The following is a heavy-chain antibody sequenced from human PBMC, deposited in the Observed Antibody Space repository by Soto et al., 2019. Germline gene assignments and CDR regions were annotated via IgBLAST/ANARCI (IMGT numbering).Heavy chain of an antibody. CDR3: VKGEYYYDSSVYYPFDY. V-gene: IGHV1-46*01. Sequence: ASVKVSCKASGYTFSSYYMHWVRQAPGQGLEWMGVINPSGGSTTYAQKFQGRVTMTRNTSISTAYMELSSLRVEDTAVYYCVKGEYYYDSSVYYPFDYWG. J-gene: IGHJ4*01. CDR2: INPSGGST. CDR1: GYTFSSYY. D-gene: IGHD3-22*01.